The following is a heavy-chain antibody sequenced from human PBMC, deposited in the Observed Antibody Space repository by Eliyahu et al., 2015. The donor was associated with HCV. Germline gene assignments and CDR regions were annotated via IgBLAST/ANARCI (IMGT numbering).Heavy chain of an antibody. J-gene: IGHJ5*02. D-gene: IGHD6-19*01. Sequence: QVQLQESGPGLVKPSETLTXTCTVSGGSXSSYYWGWIRQPPGRGLEWIGYTHYSGSTNYNPSLNSRVTISVDTSKNQVSLKMSSVTAADTAVYYCASGGGGIAVAGTGGWFDPWGQGTLVTVSS. V-gene: IGHV4-59*01. CDR3: ASGGGGIAVAGTGGWFDP. CDR1: GGSXSSYY. CDR2: THYSGST.